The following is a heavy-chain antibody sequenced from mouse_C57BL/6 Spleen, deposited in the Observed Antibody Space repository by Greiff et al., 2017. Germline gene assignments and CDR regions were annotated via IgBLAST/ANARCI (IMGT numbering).Heavy chain of an antibody. CDR1: GYTFTSYT. CDR2: INPSSGYT. CDR3: ARDSYGFAS. Sequence: VQLQQSGAELARPGASVKMSCKASGYTFTSYTMHWVKQRPVQGLEWIGYINPSSGYTKYNQKFKDKATLTADKSSSTAYMHLSSLTSEDTAVYCCARDSYGFASWGQGTIVAVSA. D-gene: IGHD1-1*01. V-gene: IGHV1-4*01. J-gene: IGHJ3*01.